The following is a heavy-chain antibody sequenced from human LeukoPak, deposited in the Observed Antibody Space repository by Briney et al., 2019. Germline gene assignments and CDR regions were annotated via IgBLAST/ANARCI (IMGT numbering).Heavy chain of an antibody. CDR2: ISGSGGST. CDR3: VRSAFHAGSGNYYDY. J-gene: IGHJ4*02. Sequence: GGSLRLSCAASGFTFSSYAMSWVRQAPGKGLEWVSAISGSGGSTYYADSVKGRFTISRDNSKNTLYLQMNSLRVEDTAVYYCVRSAFHAGSGNYYDYWGQGTLVTVSS. D-gene: IGHD3-22*01. V-gene: IGHV3-23*01. CDR1: GFTFSSYA.